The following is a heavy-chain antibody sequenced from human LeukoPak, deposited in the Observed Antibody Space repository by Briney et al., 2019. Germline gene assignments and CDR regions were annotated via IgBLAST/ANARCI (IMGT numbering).Heavy chain of an antibody. CDR3: AIDSGWIWFHP. Sequence: SETLSLTCTVSVGSISSYYWSWIRQPAGKGLEWIGRIYTSGSTNYNPSLKSRVTMSVDTSKNQFSLKLSSVAAADTAVYYCAIDSGWIWFHPWAQGTLVTVSS. J-gene: IGHJ5*02. V-gene: IGHV4-4*07. CDR2: IYTSGST. CDR1: VGSISSYY. D-gene: IGHD5-12*01.